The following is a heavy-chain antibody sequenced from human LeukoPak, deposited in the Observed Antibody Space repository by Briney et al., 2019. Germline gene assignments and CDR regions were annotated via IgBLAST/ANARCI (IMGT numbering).Heavy chain of an antibody. J-gene: IGHJ6*03. CDR1: GFTFSNYW. D-gene: IGHD3-3*01. Sequence: GGSLRLSCAASGFTFSNYWMTWVRQAPGKGLEWVADIKQDGSEKLYVNSVRGRFTISRDNAKMSLFLQMNSLRAEDTAVYYCARDNGVVHGVYYMDVWGEGTTVTVS. V-gene: IGHV3-7*01. CDR3: ARDNGVVHGVYYMDV. CDR2: IKQDGSEK.